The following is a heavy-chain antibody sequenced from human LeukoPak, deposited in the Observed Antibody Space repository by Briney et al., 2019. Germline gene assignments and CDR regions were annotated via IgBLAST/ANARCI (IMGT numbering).Heavy chain of an antibody. CDR1: GFTFSSYS. CDR3: AKVIGVPAL. J-gene: IGHJ4*02. Sequence: GGSLRLSCAASGFTFSSYSMNWVRQAPGKGLEWLSSISGSGTSTDYADSVRGRFTISRDNSKNTLYLQMNSLRAEDTAIYYCAKVIGVPALWGQGTTVTVSS. V-gene: IGHV3-23*01. D-gene: IGHD3-10*01. CDR2: ISGSGTST.